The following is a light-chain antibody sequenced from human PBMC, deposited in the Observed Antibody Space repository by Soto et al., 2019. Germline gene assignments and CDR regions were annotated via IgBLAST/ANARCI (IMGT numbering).Light chain of an antibody. J-gene: IGKJ3*01. CDR3: QEHGTSLFT. Sequence: EIVLTQSPGTLSLSPGERATLSCRASQSVSSSRLAWYQQKPDQAPRLLISGASNRAAGIPDRFSGSGSGTDFTLIISRLAPEDFSVYYCQEHGTSLFTFGPGTTVDIK. CDR1: QSVSSSR. V-gene: IGKV3-20*01. CDR2: GAS.